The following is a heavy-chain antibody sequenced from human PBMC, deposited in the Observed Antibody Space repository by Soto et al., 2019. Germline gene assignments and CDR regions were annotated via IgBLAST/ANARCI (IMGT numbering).Heavy chain of an antibody. J-gene: IGHJ4*02. D-gene: IGHD3-22*01. CDR2: IYSLGNT. CDR1: GVSISSSSYY. V-gene: IGHV4-39*01. CDR3: ARPMYDSSGYSYAY. Sequence: QMQLQESGPGLVKPSETLSLTCTVSGVSISSSSYYWGWIRQPPGQGLEWLGTIYSLGNTYYNPSLKSRGTISVDKSKSQLFLKLSSVTAPDTAVYYCARPMYDSSGYSYAYWGQGTLVTVSS.